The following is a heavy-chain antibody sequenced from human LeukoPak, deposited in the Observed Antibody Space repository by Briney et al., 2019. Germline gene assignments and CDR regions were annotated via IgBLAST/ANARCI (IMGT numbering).Heavy chain of an antibody. V-gene: IGHV3-48*03. Sequence: GGSLRLSCAASGFTFSSYEMNWVRQAPGKGLEWVSYISSSGSTIYYADSVKGRFTISRDNAKNSLYLQVNSLRAEDTAVYYCARSPSDELGYYDSSGYYTSFDYWGQGTLVTVSS. CDR2: ISSSGSTI. J-gene: IGHJ4*02. CDR1: GFTFSSYE. CDR3: ARSPSDELGYYDSSGYYTSFDY. D-gene: IGHD3-22*01.